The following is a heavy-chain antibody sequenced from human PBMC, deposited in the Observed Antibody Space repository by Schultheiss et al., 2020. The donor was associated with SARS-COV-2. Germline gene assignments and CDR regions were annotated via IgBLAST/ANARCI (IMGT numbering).Heavy chain of an antibody. CDR2: IYYSGST. CDR3: ARAAANWNFDY. Sequence: SETLSLTCTVAGGSISSGDYYWSWIRQPPGKGLEWIGYIYYSGSTYYNPSLKSRVTISVDTSKNQFSLKLSSVTAADTAVYYCARAAANWNFDYWGQGTLVTVSS. D-gene: IGHD1-20*01. J-gene: IGHJ4*02. CDR1: GGSISSGDYY. V-gene: IGHV4-30-4*01.